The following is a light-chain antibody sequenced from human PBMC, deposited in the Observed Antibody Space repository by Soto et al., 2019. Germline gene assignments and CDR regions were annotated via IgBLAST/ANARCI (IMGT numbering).Light chain of an antibody. Sequence: QSVLTQPPSVSAAPGQKVTISCSGSSSNIGNNYVSWYQQLPGTAPKLLIYDNNKRPSGILDRFSGSKSGTSATLGITGLQTGDEADYYCGTWDNNLSAVVFGGGTKLTVL. V-gene: IGLV1-51*01. CDR1: SSNIGNNY. J-gene: IGLJ2*01. CDR2: DNN. CDR3: GTWDNNLSAVV.